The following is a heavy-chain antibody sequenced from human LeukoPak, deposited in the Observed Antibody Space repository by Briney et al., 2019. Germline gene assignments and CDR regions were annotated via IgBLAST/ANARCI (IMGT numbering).Heavy chain of an antibody. J-gene: IGHJ4*02. D-gene: IGHD4-17*01. V-gene: IGHV4-59*01. CDR3: AREAANGDYDGDFDY. Sequence: PSETLSLTCTVSGGSIGSYYWSWIRQPPGKGLEWIGYIYYSGSTNYNPSLKSRVTISVDTSKNQFSLKLSSVTAADTAVYYCAREAANGDYDGDFDYWGQGTLITVSS. CDR1: GGSIGSYY. CDR2: IYYSGST.